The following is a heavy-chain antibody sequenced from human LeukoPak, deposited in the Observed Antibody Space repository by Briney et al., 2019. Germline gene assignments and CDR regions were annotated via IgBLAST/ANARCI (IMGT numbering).Heavy chain of an antibody. Sequence: SETLSLTCAVYGGSFSGYYWSWIRQPPGKGLEWIGEINHSGSTNYNPSLKSRVTISVDTSKNQFSLKLSSVTAADTAVYYCARGVWLQSQNKYYFDYWGQGTLVTVSS. CDR1: GGSFSGYY. CDR3: ARGVWLQSQNKYYFDY. V-gene: IGHV4-34*01. D-gene: IGHD5-12*01. CDR2: INHSGST. J-gene: IGHJ4*02.